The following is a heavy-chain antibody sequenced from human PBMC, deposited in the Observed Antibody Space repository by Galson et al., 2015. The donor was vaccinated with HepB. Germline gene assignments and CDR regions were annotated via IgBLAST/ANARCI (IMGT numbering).Heavy chain of an antibody. CDR3: ARIASGTLAWFDP. J-gene: IGHJ5*02. D-gene: IGHD6-13*01. Sequence: SLRLSCAGSGFTLSYYTMNWVRQAPGKGLEWVSSITSGSENIYYSASVKGRFTVSRDNPKKSLYLQMNSLRAEDTAVYYCARIASGTLAWFDPWGHGTLVTVSS. V-gene: IGHV3-21*01. CDR1: GFTLSYYT. CDR2: ITSGSENI.